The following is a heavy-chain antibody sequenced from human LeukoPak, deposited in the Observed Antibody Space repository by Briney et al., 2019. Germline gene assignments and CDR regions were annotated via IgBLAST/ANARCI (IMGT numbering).Heavy chain of an antibody. D-gene: IGHD3-22*01. CDR2: ISDRGSRT. Sequence: GGSLRLSCAASGFTFSSYAMSWVRQAPGKGLEWVAGISDRGSRTNYADSVKGRFTISTDHPKNTLYLQMNSLRAEDTAVYFCAKRGVVIRVILVGFHKEAYYFDSWGQGALVTVFS. V-gene: IGHV3-23*01. CDR1: GFTFSSYA. CDR3: AKRGVVIRVILVGFHKEAYYFDS. J-gene: IGHJ4*02.